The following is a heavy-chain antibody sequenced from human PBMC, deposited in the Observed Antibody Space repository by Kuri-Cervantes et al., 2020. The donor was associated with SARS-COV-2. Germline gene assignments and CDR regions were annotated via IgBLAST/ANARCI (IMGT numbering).Heavy chain of an antibody. J-gene: IGHJ4*02. V-gene: IGHV5-51*01. D-gene: IGHD2-2*01. CDR3: ARVIPASLGGGYFDY. CDR1: GYSFTSYW. CDR2: IYPGDSDI. Sequence: GGSLRLSCKGSGYSFTSYWIGWVRQMPGKGLEWMGIIYPGDSDIRYSPSFQGQVTISADKAISTAYLQWSSLKASDTAMYYCARVIPASLGGGYFDYWGQGTLVTVSS.